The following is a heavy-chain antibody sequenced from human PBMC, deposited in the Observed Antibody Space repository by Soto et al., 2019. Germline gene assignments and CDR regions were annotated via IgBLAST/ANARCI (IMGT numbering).Heavy chain of an antibody. CDR3: ARDYRTPSAGPLDV. Sequence: SETLSLTCTVSGGSISSGDYHWSWIRQTPGKGLEWIGAVYYSGSTYYNPSLKSRIRISVDTSKNQFSLKMNSVTAADTAVYYCARDYRTPSAGPLDVRGQRTTVTVS. D-gene: IGHD2-15*01. CDR1: GGSISSGDYH. CDR2: VYYSGST. V-gene: IGHV4-30-4*01. J-gene: IGHJ6*02.